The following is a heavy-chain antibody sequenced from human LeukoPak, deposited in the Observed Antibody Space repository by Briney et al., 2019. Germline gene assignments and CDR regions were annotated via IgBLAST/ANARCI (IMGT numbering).Heavy chain of an antibody. V-gene: IGHV3-30*02. D-gene: IGHD1-26*01. CDR2: IRYDGRNK. J-gene: IGHJ4*02. CDR1: RFTFSSYA. Sequence: GGSLRLSCAASRFTFSSYAMSWVRQAPGKGLEWVAFIRYDGRNKYYADSVKGRFTISRDNSKNTLYLQMNSLRAEDTSVYYCAKDLGDSGPTPDSDYWGQGTLVTVSS. CDR3: AKDLGDSGPTPDSDY.